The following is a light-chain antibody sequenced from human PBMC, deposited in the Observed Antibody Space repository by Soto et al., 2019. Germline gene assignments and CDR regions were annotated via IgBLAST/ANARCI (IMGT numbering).Light chain of an antibody. CDR3: QQYYRTPPT. CDR2: WAS. CDR1: QSVLYSSNNKNY. V-gene: IGKV4-1*01. Sequence: DIVMTQSPDSLAVSLGERATINCKSSQSVLYSSNNKNYLAWYQQKPGQPPKLLIYWASTRESGVPDRFRGSGSGTDFTLTISSLQAEDGAVYYCQQYYRTPPTFGGGTKVESK. J-gene: IGKJ4*01.